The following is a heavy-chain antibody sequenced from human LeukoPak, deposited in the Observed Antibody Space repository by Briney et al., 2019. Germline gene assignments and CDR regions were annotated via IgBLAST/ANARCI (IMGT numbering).Heavy chain of an antibody. CDR1: GFTFDDCG. CDR3: ARWGTPRGDY. J-gene: IGHJ4*02. D-gene: IGHD1-14*01. CDR2: ISSSSSTI. Sequence: GGSLRLSCAASGFTFDDCGMSWVRQAPGKGLEWVSYISSSSSTIYYADSVKGRFTISRDNAKNSLYLQMNSLRAEDTAVYYCARWGTPRGDYWGQGTLVTVSS. V-gene: IGHV3-48*01.